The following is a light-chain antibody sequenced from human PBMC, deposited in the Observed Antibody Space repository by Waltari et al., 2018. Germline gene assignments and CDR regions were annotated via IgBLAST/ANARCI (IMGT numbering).Light chain of an antibody. Sequence: EVLMTQSPATVSVSPGEGATLSCWASQSVRNNVAWFQQKPGQAPRLLIYGASTRATGIPARCSGSGAGTDFSLTISGLQYEDFAVYYCQQYSDGYTFGKGTELEIK. J-gene: IGKJ2*01. CDR3: QQYSDGYT. CDR2: GAS. V-gene: IGKV3-15*01. CDR1: QSVRNN.